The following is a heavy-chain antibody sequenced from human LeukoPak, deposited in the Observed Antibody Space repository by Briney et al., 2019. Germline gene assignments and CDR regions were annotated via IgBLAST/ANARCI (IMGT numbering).Heavy chain of an antibody. D-gene: IGHD5-18*01. J-gene: IGHJ4*02. V-gene: IGHV3-23*01. CDR1: GFTFSSYA. CDR2: ISGSGGST. Sequence: GGSLRLSCAASGFTFSSYAMSGVRQAPGKGLEWVSAISGSGGSTYYADSVKGRFTISRDNSKNTLYLQMNSLRAEDTAVYYCAKARAPGYRYGGLCFDYWGQGTLVTVSS. CDR3: AKARAPGYRYGGLCFDY.